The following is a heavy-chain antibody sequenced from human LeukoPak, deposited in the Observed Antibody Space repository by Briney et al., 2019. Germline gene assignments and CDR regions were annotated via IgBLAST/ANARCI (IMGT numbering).Heavy chain of an antibody. V-gene: IGHV4-59*12. CDR2: IYYSGST. D-gene: IGHD6-6*01. J-gene: IGHJ6*02. Sequence: PSETLSLTCTVSGGSISSYYWSWIRQPPGKGLEWIGYIYYSGSTNYNPSLKSRVTISVDTSKNQFSLKLSSVTAADTAVYYCARASIAAHYGMDVWGQGTTVTVSS. CDR3: ARASIAAHYGMDV. CDR1: GGSISSYY.